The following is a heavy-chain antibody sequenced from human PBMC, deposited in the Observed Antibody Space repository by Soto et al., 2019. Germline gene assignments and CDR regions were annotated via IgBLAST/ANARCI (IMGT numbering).Heavy chain of an antibody. Sequence: QVQLVQSGAEVKKPGSSVKVSCKASGGTFSSYTISWVRQAPGQGLEWMGRIIPILGIANYAQKFQGRVTITADKSTSTAYMELSSLRSEDTAVYYCAREGNSSSSVKTIPWYYYYYMDVWGKGTTVTVSS. CDR3: AREGNSSSSVKTIPWYYYYYMDV. CDR2: IIPILGIA. J-gene: IGHJ6*03. V-gene: IGHV1-69*08. CDR1: GGTFSSYT. D-gene: IGHD6-6*01.